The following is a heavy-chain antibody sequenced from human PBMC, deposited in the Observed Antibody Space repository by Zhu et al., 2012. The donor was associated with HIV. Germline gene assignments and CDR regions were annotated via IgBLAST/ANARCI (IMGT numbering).Heavy chain of an antibody. CDR2: MYSSGST. V-gene: IGHV4-59*11. CDR1: GGSISSHY. Sequence: QVQLQESGPQLVKPSETLSLTCTVSGGSISSHYWNWVRQPPGKGLQWIGYMYSSGSTKYNFSLKSRVAISLDKSKNQFSLNLSSVTTADTAVYYCARSVKGQLVFDSWGQGALVTVSS. CDR3: ARSVKGQLVFDS. D-gene: IGHD1-1*01. J-gene: IGHJ4*02.